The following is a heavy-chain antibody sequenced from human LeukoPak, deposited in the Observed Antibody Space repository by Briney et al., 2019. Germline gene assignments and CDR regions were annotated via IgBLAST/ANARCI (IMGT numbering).Heavy chain of an antibody. CDR1: GFTFSSYW. J-gene: IGHJ4*02. Sequence: GGSLRLSCAASGFTFSSYWMSWVRQAPGKGLEWVANIKQDGSAKYYVGSVKGRFTISRDNAKNSLYLQMNSLRAEDTAVYYCARDRGYYDSSGYYLPYYFDYWGQGTLVTVSS. D-gene: IGHD3-22*01. CDR2: IKQDGSAK. CDR3: ARDRGYYDSSGYYLPYYFDY. V-gene: IGHV3-7*01.